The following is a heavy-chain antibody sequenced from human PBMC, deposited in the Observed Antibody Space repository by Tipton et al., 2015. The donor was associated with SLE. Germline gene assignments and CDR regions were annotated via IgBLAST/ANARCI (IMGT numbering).Heavy chain of an antibody. Sequence: TLSLTCSVSGDSIRSHYCGWVRQPPGKGLEWIGFIYNSGSTSYNHSLKSRVTISEDMSKNQFSLKVTSVTAADTALYFCARERNYGDSGGWFGPWGRGTLVTVSS. CDR1: GDSIRSHY. V-gene: IGHV4-4*09. CDR2: IYNSGST. J-gene: IGHJ5*02. D-gene: IGHD4-17*01. CDR3: ARERNYGDSGGWFGP.